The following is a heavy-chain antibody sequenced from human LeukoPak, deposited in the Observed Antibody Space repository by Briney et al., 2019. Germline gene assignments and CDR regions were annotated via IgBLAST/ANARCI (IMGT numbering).Heavy chain of an antibody. CDR2: ISSSSSYI. CDR1: GFTFSSYS. Sequence: KPGGSLRLSCAASGFTFSSYSMNWVRQAPGKGLEWVSSISSSSSYIYYADSVKGRSTISRDNAKNSLYLQMNSLRAEDTAVYYCARDGAHYNHYFDYWGQGTLVTVSS. J-gene: IGHJ4*02. D-gene: IGHD1-1*01. V-gene: IGHV3-21*01. CDR3: ARDGAHYNHYFDY.